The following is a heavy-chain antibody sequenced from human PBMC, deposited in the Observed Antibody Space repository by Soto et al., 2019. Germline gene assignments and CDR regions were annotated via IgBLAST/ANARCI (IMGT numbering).Heavy chain of an antibody. CDR2: ISTYSGDT. V-gene: IGHV1-18*01. D-gene: IGHD5-12*01. CDR3: ARHHRPTKSENGFDP. Sequence: QVHLVQSGVEVKTPGASVKVSCQASGYTFFTYDISWVRQAPGQGLEWMGWISTYSGDTKYAQKFQGRVTMPTDTSTTTAYLELRSLRSDDTAVYYCARHHRPTKSENGFDPWGQGTLVTVSS. CDR1: GYTFFTYD. J-gene: IGHJ5*02.